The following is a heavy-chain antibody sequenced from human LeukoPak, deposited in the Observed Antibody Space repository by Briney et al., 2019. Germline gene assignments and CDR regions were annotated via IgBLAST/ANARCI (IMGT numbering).Heavy chain of an antibody. Sequence: SETLSLTCTVSGGSISSSSYYWSWIRQPPGKGLEWIGSIYYSGSTYYNPPLKSRVTISVDTSKNQFSLKLSSVTAADTAVYYCARPYSSSSGIDYWGQGTLVTVSS. CDR1: GGSISSSSYY. J-gene: IGHJ4*02. CDR2: IYYSGST. V-gene: IGHV4-39*01. D-gene: IGHD6-6*01. CDR3: ARPYSSSSGIDY.